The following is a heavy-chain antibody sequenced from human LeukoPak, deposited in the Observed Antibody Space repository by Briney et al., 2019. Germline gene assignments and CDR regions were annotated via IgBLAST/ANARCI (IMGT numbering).Heavy chain of an antibody. D-gene: IGHD6-13*01. CDR1: GYTFTSYA. CDR3: ARDSGSSWYLDGFDP. J-gene: IGHJ5*02. CDR2: INAGNGNT. Sequence: ASVKVSCKASGYTFTSYAMHWVRQAPGQRLEWMGWINAGNGNTKYSQKLQGRVTMTTDTSTSTAYMELRSLRSDDTAVYYCARDSGSSWYLDGFDPWGQGTLVTVSS. V-gene: IGHV1-3*01.